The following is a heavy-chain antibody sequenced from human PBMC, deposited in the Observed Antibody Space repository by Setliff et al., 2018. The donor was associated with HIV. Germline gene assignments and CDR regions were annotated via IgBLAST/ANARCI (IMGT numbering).Heavy chain of an antibody. Sequence: KASETLSLTCTVSGGSISSGGHYWNWLRQSAGKGPEWIGHVYARGSANYNPSLTSRVTISVPTSKNQFSLNLNSVTAADTATYYCARAKTIGSSALFLDPWGQGTPVTVSS. CDR2: VYARGSA. J-gene: IGHJ5*02. CDR1: GGSISSGGHY. D-gene: IGHD2-2*03. CDR3: ARAKTIGSSALFLDP. V-gene: IGHV4-61*09.